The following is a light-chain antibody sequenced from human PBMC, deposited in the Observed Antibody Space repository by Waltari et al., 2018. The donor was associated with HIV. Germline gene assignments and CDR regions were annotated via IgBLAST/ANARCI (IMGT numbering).Light chain of an antibody. Sequence: QSALTQPRSVSGSPGQSVTLSCTGTSSDVGVYNFVSWYQQHPGKAPKLMIYDVSKRPSGVPDRFSGSKSGNTASLTISGLQAEDEADYYCCSYAGSYPVVFGGGTKLTVL. CDR1: SSDVGVYNF. CDR3: CSYAGSYPVV. J-gene: IGLJ2*01. V-gene: IGLV2-11*01. CDR2: DVS.